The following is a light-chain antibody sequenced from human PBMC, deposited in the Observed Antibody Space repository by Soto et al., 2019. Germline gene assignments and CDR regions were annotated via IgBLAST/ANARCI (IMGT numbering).Light chain of an antibody. V-gene: IGKV1-5*03. J-gene: IGKJ1*01. CDR2: KAS. CDR3: QQSYSTPWT. CDR1: QTISSW. Sequence: DIQMTQSPSTLSGSVGDRVTITCRASQTISSWLAWYQQKPGKAPKLLIYKASILQSGVPSRFSGSGSGTDFTLTIRSLQPEDVATYYCQQSYSTPWTFGQGTKVDIK.